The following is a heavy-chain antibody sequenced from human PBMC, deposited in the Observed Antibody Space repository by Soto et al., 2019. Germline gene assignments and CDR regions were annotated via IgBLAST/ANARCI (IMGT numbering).Heavy chain of an antibody. Sequence: EGSLRLSCVASGISLSDNYMAWIRQAPGKGLQWLSYISNSHYTTYYTDSVKGRFTISRDNAKNSLYLQLNGLRVEDTAVYYCASGKWSLDYWGQGILVTVSS. CDR2: ISNSHYTT. J-gene: IGHJ4*02. CDR3: ASGKWSLDY. D-gene: IGHD2-15*01. V-gene: IGHV3-11*01. CDR1: GISLSDNY.